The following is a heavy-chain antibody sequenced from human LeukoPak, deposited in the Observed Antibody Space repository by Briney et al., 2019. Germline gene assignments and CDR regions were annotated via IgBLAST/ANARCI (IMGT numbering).Heavy chain of an antibody. J-gene: IGHJ3*02. Sequence: GGSLRLSCAASGFTFSTYSMSWVRQAPGKGLEWVSYITSSSSTMFYADSVKGRFTISRDNAENSMYLQMNSLRAEDTAVYYCARVEMATSDAFDIWGQGTMVTVSS. CDR2: ITSSSSTM. CDR3: ARVEMATSDAFDI. V-gene: IGHV3-48*01. CDR1: GFTFSTYS. D-gene: IGHD5-24*01.